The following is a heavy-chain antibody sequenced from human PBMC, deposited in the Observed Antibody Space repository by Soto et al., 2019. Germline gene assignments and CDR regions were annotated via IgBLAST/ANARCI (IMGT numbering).Heavy chain of an antibody. CDR3: AHSIALAHFNY. J-gene: IGHJ4*02. CDR1: GFSLSTSGVC. Sequence: QITLKESGPPLVIPTQTLTLTCTFSGFSLSTSGVCVGWIRQPPGKALEWLALIYWDDDKRYSPSLKSRLTITKDTSKNQVVLTMTNMDPVDTATYFCAHSIALAHFNYWGQGTLVTVSS. D-gene: IGHD6-19*01. V-gene: IGHV2-5*02. CDR2: IYWDDDK.